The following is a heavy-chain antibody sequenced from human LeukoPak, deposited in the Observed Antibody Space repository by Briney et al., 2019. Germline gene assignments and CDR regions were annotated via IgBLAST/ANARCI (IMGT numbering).Heavy chain of an antibody. J-gene: IGHJ6*02. CDR1: GFTVSSNY. V-gene: IGHV3-53*01. CDR3: ARDSSSYFHYYYGMDV. D-gene: IGHD6-13*01. CDR2: IYSGGST. Sequence: PGGSLRLSCAASGFTVSSNYMSWVRQAPGKGLEWVSVIYSGGSTYYADSVKGRFTISRDNSKNTLYLQMNSLRAEDTAVYYCARDSSSYFHYYYGMDVWGQGTTVTVSS.